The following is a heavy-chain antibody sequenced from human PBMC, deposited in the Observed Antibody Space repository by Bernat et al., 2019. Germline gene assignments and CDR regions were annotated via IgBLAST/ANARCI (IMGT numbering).Heavy chain of an antibody. D-gene: IGHD1-26*01. Sequence: QVQLVESGGGVVQPGRSLRLSCAASGFTFSSYGMHWVRQAPGKGLEWVAVISYDGSNKYYADSVKGRFTISRDNSKNTLYLQMNSLRAEDTAVYYCAKGSRGSYTVYVDYWGQGTLVTGSS. V-gene: IGHV3-30*18. CDR2: ISYDGSNK. J-gene: IGHJ4*02. CDR3: AKGSRGSYTVYVDY. CDR1: GFTFSSYG.